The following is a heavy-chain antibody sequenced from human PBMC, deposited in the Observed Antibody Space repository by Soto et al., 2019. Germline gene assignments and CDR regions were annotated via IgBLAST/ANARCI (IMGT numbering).Heavy chain of an antibody. Sequence: EVQLLESGGGLVQPGGSLRLSCAASGFTFNNYAMSWVRQAPGKGLEWVSSISGGGSSTYYADSVKGRFTISRDNSKNTLYLQMNSLRAEDTAVYYCAKVPGYDYVWGTYYYFDYWGLGALVTGSS. CDR3: AKVPGYDYVWGTYYYFDY. CDR2: ISGGGSST. V-gene: IGHV3-23*01. J-gene: IGHJ4*02. CDR1: GFTFNNYA. D-gene: IGHD3-16*01.